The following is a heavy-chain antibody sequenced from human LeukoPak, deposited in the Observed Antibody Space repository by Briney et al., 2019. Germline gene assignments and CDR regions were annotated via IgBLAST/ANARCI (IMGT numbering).Heavy chain of an antibody. CDR1: GASISSGSFY. Sequence: PSETLSLTWTVSGASISSGSFYWNWIRQRAGKGLEWVGRSYSSGSYNYNPSLKSRVTISVDTSKNQFTLKLTSVTATDTAVYYCARAYSPTDYFDYWGQGTLVTVSS. V-gene: IGHV4-61*02. CDR2: SYSSGSY. CDR3: ARAYSPTDYFDY. J-gene: IGHJ4*02. D-gene: IGHD6-13*01.